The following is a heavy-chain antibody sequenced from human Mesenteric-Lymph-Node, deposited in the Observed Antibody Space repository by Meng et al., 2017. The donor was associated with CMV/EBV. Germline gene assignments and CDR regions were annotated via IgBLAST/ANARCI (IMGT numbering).Heavy chain of an antibody. CDR2: IWYDGSNK. CDR1: GFTFSSYG. D-gene: IGHD3-3*01. V-gene: IGHV3-33*06. J-gene: IGHJ3*02. CDR3: AKDRGFWSADHDAFDI. Sequence: GESLKISCAASGFTFSSYGMHWVRQAPGKGLEWVAVIWYDGSNKYYADSVKGRFTISRDNSKNTLYLQMNSLRAEDTAVYYCAKDRGFWSADHDAFDIWGQGTMGTVSS.